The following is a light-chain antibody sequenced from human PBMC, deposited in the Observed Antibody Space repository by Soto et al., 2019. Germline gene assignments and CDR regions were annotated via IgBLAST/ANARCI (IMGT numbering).Light chain of an antibody. J-gene: IGKJ1*01. CDR3: QQYNSYSPWT. V-gene: IGKV1-5*03. CDR1: QTISSW. Sequence: DIQMTQSPSTLSGSVGDRVTLTCRASQTISSWLAWYQQKPGKAPKLLIYKASTLKSGVPSRFSGSGSGTEFTLTISSLQPDDFATYYCQQYNSYSPWTFGQGTKGGYQ. CDR2: KAS.